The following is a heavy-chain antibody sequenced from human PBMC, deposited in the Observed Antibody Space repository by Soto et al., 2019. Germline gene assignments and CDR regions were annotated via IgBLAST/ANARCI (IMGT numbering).Heavy chain of an antibody. J-gene: IGHJ4*02. D-gene: IGHD1-26*01. CDR1: GGSISSYY. V-gene: IGHV4-59*01. CDR3: ARDHLVGYFDY. Sequence: SETLSLTCTVSGGSISSYYWSWIRQPPGKGLEWIGYIYYSGSTNYNPSLKSRVTISVDTSKNQFSLKLSSVTAADTAVYYCARDHLVGYFDYWGQGTLVIVSS. CDR2: IYYSGST.